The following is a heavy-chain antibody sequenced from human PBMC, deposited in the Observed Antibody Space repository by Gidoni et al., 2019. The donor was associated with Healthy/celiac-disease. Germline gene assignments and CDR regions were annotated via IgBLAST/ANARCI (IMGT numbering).Heavy chain of an antibody. J-gene: IGHJ4*02. V-gene: IGHV3-9*01. D-gene: IGHD4-17*01. Sequence: EVQLVESGVGLVKLGRSLRLSCAASVFPFDDTAMHWVRQAPGKGRELVSGISWNSGSIGYADSVKCRFTISRDNAKNSLYLQMNSLRAEYTALYYCAKDLQPETTVTTCWDYWGQGTLVTVSS. CDR3: AKDLQPETTVTTCWDY. CDR2: ISWNSGSI. CDR1: VFPFDDTA.